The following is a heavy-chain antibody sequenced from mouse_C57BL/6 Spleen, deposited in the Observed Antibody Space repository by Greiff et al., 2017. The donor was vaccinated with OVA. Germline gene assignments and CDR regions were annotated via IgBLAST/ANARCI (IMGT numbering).Heavy chain of an antibody. Sequence: QVQLQQSGAELVRPGASVTLSCKASGYTFTDYEMHWVKQTPVHGLEWIGAIDPETGGTAYNQKFKGKAILTADKSSSTAYMELRSLTSEDSAVYYCTPCCGSSFGYWGQGTTLTVSS. CDR3: TPCCGSSFGY. V-gene: IGHV1-15*01. CDR2: IDPETGGT. D-gene: IGHD1-1*01. J-gene: IGHJ2*01. CDR1: GYTFTDYE.